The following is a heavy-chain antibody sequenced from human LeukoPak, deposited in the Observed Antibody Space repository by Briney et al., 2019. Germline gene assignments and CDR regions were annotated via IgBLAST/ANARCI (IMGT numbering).Heavy chain of an antibody. J-gene: IGHJ5*02. Sequence: PSQTLSLTCTVSGGSISSGDYYWSWIRQPPGKGLEWIGYIYYSGSTYYNPSLKSRVTISVDTSKNQFSLKLSSVTAADTAVYYCARESGDYVWFDPWGQETLVTVSS. V-gene: IGHV4-30-4*01. D-gene: IGHD4-17*01. CDR3: ARESGDYVWFDP. CDR1: GGSISSGDYY. CDR2: IYYSGST.